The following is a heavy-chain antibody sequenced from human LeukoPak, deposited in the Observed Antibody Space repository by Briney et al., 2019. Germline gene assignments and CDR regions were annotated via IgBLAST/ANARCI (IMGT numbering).Heavy chain of an antibody. Sequence: GASVKVSCKASGYTFISHGITWVRQAPGQGLEWMGWISTYNVNTNYAQKLQGRVTMTTDTSTSTAYMELRSLRSDDTAVYYCARDQYYDSKGWFDPWGQGTLVTVSS. J-gene: IGHJ5*02. CDR2: ISTYNVNT. V-gene: IGHV1-18*04. D-gene: IGHD3-22*01. CDR1: GYTFISHG. CDR3: ARDQYYDSKGWFDP.